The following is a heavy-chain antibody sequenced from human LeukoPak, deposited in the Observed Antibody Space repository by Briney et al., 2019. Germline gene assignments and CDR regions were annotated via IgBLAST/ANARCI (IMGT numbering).Heavy chain of an antibody. Sequence: GGSPRLSCAASGFTFSSYSMNWVRQAPGKGLECVSSISSSSSYIYYADSVKGRFTISRDNAKNSLYLQMDSLRAEDTAVYYCARVGDSSGYYSGYFDYWGQGTLVTVSS. D-gene: IGHD3-22*01. V-gene: IGHV3-21*01. CDR1: GFTFSSYS. CDR2: ISSSSSYI. CDR3: ARVGDSSGYYSGYFDY. J-gene: IGHJ4*02.